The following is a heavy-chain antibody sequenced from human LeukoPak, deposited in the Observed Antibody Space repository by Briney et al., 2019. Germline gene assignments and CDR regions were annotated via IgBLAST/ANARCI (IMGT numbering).Heavy chain of an antibody. CDR2: ISSSSSTI. Sequence: GGSLRLSCAAFGFTFSSYSMNWVRQAPGKGLEWVSYISSSSSTIYYADSVKGRFTISRDNAKNSLYLQMNSLRDEDTAVYYCARDPLYCGGDCYFDYWGQGTQVTVSS. CDR1: GFTFSSYS. CDR3: ARDPLYCGGDCYFDY. D-gene: IGHD2-21*02. J-gene: IGHJ4*02. V-gene: IGHV3-48*02.